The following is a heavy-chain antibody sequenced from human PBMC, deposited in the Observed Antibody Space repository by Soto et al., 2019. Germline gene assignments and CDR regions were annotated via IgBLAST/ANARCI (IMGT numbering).Heavy chain of an antibody. J-gene: IGHJ5*02. V-gene: IGHV4-39*01. CDR1: GGSITRSSYY. Sequence: SETLSLTCSVSGGSITRSSYYWGWIRQPPGEGVEWIGSIHYTGSTNYNPSLTSRVTVSVDTSKNQFSLRLTSVTAADTAVYYCARRVRITMVRGVMSWFDPWGQGTLVTVSS. CDR3: ARRVRITMVRGVMSWFDP. CDR2: IHYTGST. D-gene: IGHD3-10*01.